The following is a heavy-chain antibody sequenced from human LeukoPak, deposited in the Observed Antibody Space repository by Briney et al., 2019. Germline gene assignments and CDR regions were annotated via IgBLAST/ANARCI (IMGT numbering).Heavy chain of an antibody. D-gene: IGHD3-3*01. J-gene: IGHJ4*02. V-gene: IGHV4-59*01. CDR1: GGSISSYY. CDR3: ARGVVITGLDY. Sequence: SETLSLTCTVSGGSISSYYWSWIRQPPGKGLKWIGSIYSSGNTNYNPSLKSRVTISVDTSKNQFSLMLTSVTAADTAVYYCARGVVITGLDYWGQGTLVTVSS. CDR2: IYSSGNT.